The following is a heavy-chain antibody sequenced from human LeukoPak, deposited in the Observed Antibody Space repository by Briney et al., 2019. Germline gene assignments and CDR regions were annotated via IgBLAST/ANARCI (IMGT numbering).Heavy chain of an antibody. CDR2: INHSGST. D-gene: IGHD5-18*01. V-gene: IGHV4-34*01. CDR1: GGSFSGYY. J-gene: IGHJ6*03. Sequence: SETLSLTCAVYGGSFSGYYWSWIRQPPGKGLEWIGEINHSGSTNYNPSLKSRVTISVDTSKNQFSLKLSSVTAADTAVYYCARHGGGYSIYYYYMDVWGKGTTVTISS. CDR3: ARHGGGYSIYYYYMDV.